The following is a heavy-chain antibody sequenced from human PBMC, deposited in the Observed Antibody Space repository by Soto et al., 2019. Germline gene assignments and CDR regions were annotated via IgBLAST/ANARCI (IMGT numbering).Heavy chain of an antibody. D-gene: IGHD6-19*01. CDR2: ISAYNGNT. CDR1: GYTFTSYG. CDR3: ARVYIAVACSNWFDP. Sequence: SVKVSCKASGYTFTSYGISWVRQAPGQGLEWMGWISAYNGNTNYAQKLQGRVTMTTDTSTSTAYMELRSLRSDDTAVYYCARVYIAVACSNWFDPCRQVTLVTVS. V-gene: IGHV1-18*01. J-gene: IGHJ5*02.